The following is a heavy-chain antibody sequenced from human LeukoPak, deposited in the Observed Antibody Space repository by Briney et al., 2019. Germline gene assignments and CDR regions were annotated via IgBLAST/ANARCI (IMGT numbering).Heavy chain of an antibody. CDR1: GFTVSSNY. J-gene: IGHJ6*04. CDR3: ARDRRYYYGMDV. D-gene: IGHD6-6*01. V-gene: IGHV3-66*01. CDR2: IYSGGST. Sequence: GGSLRLSCAASGFTVSSNYMSWVRQAPGKGLEWVSVIYSGGSTYYADSVKGRFTISRDNSKNTLYLQMNSLRAEDTAVYYCARDRRYYYGMDVWGKGTTVTVSS.